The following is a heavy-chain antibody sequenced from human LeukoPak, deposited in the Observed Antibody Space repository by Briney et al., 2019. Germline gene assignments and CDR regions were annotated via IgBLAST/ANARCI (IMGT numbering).Heavy chain of an antibody. CDR2: IHPGDSDT. J-gene: IGHJ4*02. D-gene: IGHD1-14*01. V-gene: IGHV5-51*01. CDR3: AGLPHRYFDF. CDR1: GYSFTSYW. Sequence: PGESLKISCKGSGYSFTSYWIGWVRQMPGKGLEWMGIIHPGDSDTRYSPSFQGQVTISVDKSITTAYLQWSSLKASDTAMYYCAGLPHRYFDFWGQGALVTVSS.